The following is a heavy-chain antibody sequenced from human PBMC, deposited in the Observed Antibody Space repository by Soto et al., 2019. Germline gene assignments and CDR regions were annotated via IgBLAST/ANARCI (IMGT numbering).Heavy chain of an antibody. Sequence: QVQLQESGPGLVKPSETLSLTCTVSGGSISSYYWSWIRQPPGKGLEWIGYIYYSGSTNYNPSLKGRVTISVDTSKNQFSLKLSSVTAADTAVYYCARDPYGEYNDYWGQGTLVTVSS. CDR2: IYYSGST. V-gene: IGHV4-59*01. CDR3: ARDPYGEYNDY. CDR1: GGSISSYY. D-gene: IGHD1-20*01. J-gene: IGHJ4*02.